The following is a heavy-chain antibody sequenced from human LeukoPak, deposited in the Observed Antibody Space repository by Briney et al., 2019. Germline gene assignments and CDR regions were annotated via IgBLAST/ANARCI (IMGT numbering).Heavy chain of an antibody. D-gene: IGHD1-26*01. CDR2: VNTNSGNT. J-gene: IGHJ4*02. CDR3: ARATGSIDY. CDR1: GYTFTNYD. V-gene: IGHV1-8*01. Sequence: ASVKVSCEASGYTFTNYDINWVRQATGQGLEWMGWVNTNSGNTGYAQKFQGRVTMTRDTSISTAYMELRSLRFDDTAVYYCARATGSIDYWGQGTLVTVSS.